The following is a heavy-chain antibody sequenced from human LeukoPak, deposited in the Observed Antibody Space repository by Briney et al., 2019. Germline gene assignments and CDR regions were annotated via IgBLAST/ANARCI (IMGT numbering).Heavy chain of an antibody. J-gene: IGHJ4*02. CDR3: ARDGDSSSIDY. Sequence: GGSLRLSCATSGFTFSRYGMNWVRQAPGKGLEWVSYISSSSSTTYYTDSVKGRFTISRDNAKNSQYLQMNSLRAEDTAVYYCARDGDSSSIDYWGQGTLVTVSS. D-gene: IGHD6-6*01. CDR1: GFTFSRYG. V-gene: IGHV3-48*01. CDR2: ISSSSSTT.